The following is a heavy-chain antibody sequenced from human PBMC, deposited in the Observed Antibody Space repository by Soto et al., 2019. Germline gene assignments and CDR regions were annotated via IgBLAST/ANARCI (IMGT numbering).Heavy chain of an antibody. V-gene: IGHV1-18*01. CDR2: ISAYNGNT. CDR3: ARDQSWGGSIKIFGVRMDV. D-gene: IGHD3-3*01. Sequence: QVQLVQSGAEVKKHGASVKVSCKDSGYTFTRYGISWVRQAPGQGLEWMGWISAYNGNTNYAQKLQGRVTLTTDTATGTAYMELRSLRADNTAVYYCARDQSWGGSIKIFGVRMDVWGQGT. J-gene: IGHJ6*02. CDR1: GYTFTRYG.